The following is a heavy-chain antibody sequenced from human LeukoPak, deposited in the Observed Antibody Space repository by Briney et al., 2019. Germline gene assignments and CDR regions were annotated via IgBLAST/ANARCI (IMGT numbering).Heavy chain of an antibody. CDR3: ARDYYDSSGYTIDY. V-gene: IGHV1-2*02. Sequence: ASVKVSCKASGYTFTGYYMHWVRQAPGQGLEWMGWINPNSGGTNYAQKFQGRVTMTRDTSISTAYMELSRLRSDDTAVYYCARDYYDSSGYTIDYWGQGTPVTVSS. D-gene: IGHD3-22*01. CDR2: INPNSGGT. CDR1: GYTFTGYY. J-gene: IGHJ4*02.